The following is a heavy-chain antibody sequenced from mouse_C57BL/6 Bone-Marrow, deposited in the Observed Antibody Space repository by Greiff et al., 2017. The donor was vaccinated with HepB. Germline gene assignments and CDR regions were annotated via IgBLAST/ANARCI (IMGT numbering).Heavy chain of an antibody. V-gene: IGHV5-17*01. CDR3: ARRRDDYDAAYAMDY. CDR1: GFTFSDYG. J-gene: IGHJ4*01. CDR2: ISSGSSTI. Sequence: EVQGVESGGGLVKPGGSLKLSCAASGFTFSDYGMHWVRQAPEKGLEWVAYISSGSSTIYYADTVKGRFTISRDNAKNTLFLQMTSLRSEDTAMYYCARRRDDYDAAYAMDYWGQGTSVTVSS. D-gene: IGHD2-4*01.